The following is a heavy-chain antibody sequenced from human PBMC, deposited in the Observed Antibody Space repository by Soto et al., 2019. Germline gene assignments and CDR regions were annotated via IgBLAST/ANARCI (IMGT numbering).Heavy chain of an antibody. V-gene: IGHV3-15*01. CDR3: TTLGVVIAGWYGMDV. J-gene: IGHJ6*02. CDR2: IKSKTDGGTT. CDR1: GFTFSNAW. Sequence: PGGSLRLSCAASGFTFSNAWMSWVRQAPGKGLEWVGRIKSKTDGGTTDYAAPVKGRFTISRDDSKNTLYLQMNSLKTEDTAVYYCTTLGVVIAGWYGMDVWVQGTTVTVSS. D-gene: IGHD3-3*01.